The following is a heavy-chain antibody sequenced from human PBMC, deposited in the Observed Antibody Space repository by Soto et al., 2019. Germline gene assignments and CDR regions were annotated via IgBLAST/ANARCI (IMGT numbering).Heavy chain of an antibody. Sequence: GGSLRLSCAASGFTFSSYWMHWVRQAPGKGLVWVSRINSDGSSTSYADSVKGRFTISRDNAKNTLYLQMNSLRAEDTAVYYCARDSSRFAGGGIVDYWGQGTLVTVSS. CDR2: INSDGSST. J-gene: IGHJ4*02. CDR3: ARDSSRFAGGGIVDY. D-gene: IGHD2-15*01. CDR1: GFTFSSYW. V-gene: IGHV3-74*01.